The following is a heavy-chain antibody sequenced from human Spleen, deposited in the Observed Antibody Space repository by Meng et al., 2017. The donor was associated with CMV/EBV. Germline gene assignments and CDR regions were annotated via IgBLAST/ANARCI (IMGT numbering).Heavy chain of an antibody. Sequence: GESLKISCAASGFTVSNNYFYWVRQAPGKGLEWVAFIQYDGNSKYYADSVKGRFTISRDSSKNMLSLQMNSLRLEDTAVYYCAKDPQEQLERGGWYFDLWGRGTLVTVSS. CDR2: IQYDGNSK. CDR1: GFTVSNNY. J-gene: IGHJ2*01. D-gene: IGHD1-1*01. CDR3: AKDPQEQLERGGWYFDL. V-gene: IGHV3-30*02.